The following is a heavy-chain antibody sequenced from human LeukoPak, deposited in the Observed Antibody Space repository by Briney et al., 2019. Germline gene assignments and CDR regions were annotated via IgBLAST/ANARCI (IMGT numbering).Heavy chain of an antibody. CDR1: GFTFSSSS. V-gene: IGHV3-21*04. D-gene: IGHD4/OR15-4a*01. CDR3: ARRAGAYSHPYDY. Sequence: PGGSLRLSCAASGFTFSSSSMNWVRQAPGKGLEWVSSISSSSSYIYYADSVKGRFTISRDNSKNTLYLQMNSLRAEDTAVYYCARRAGAYSHPYDYWGQGTLVTVSS. CDR2: ISSSSSYI. J-gene: IGHJ4*02.